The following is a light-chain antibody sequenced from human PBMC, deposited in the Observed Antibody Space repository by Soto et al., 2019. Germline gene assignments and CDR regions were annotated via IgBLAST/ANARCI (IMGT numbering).Light chain of an antibody. V-gene: IGLV2-8*01. CDR3: SSYAGSNIHYV. J-gene: IGLJ1*01. CDR1: SSDVGDYNY. Sequence: QFAPTQPPSASGSPGQSVTISCTGTSSDVGDYNYVSWYQQHPGKAPKLMIYEVSKRPSGVPDRFSGSKSGNTASLTVSGLQAEDEADYYCSSYAGSNIHYVFGTGTKVTVL. CDR2: EVS.